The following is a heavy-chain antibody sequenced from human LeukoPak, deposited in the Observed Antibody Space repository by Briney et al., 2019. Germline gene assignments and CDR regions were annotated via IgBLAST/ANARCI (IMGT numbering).Heavy chain of an antibody. CDR2: VSGSGDYT. D-gene: IGHD3-10*01. V-gene: IGHV3-23*01. J-gene: IGHJ4*02. CDR3: AKAEFGSGSYYISD. Sequence: GGSLRLSCTASGFTFRNYAMRWVRQAPGKGLEWVSAVSGSGDYTYYADSVKGRFTISRDNSKNTLYLHMNSLIAEDTAVFYCAKAEFGSGSYYISDWGQGTLVTVSS. CDR1: GFTFRNYA.